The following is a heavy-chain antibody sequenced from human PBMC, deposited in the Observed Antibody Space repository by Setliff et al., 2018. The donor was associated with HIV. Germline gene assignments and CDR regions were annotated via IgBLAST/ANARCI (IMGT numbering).Heavy chain of an antibody. J-gene: IGHJ4*02. CDR2: IIPIFGTA. Sequence: SVKVSCKASGGTFSSYAISWVRQAPGQGLEWMGGIIPIFGTANYAQKFQGRVTITADESTNTAYMELSSLRSEDTAVYHCARDNTVWSCDHWGQGTLVTVSS. D-gene: IGHD2-8*02. CDR3: ARDNTVWSCDH. V-gene: IGHV1-69*13. CDR1: GGTFSSYA.